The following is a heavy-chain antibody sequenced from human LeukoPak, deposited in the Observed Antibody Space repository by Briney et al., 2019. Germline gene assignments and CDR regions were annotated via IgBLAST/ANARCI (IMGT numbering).Heavy chain of an antibody. CDR2: INPSGGST. Sequence: ASVKVSCKASGYTFTSYYMHWVRQAPGQGLEWMGIINPSGGSTSYAQKFQGRVTMTRDTSTSTVYMELSSLRSEDTAVYYCARDPTGRGEWSNWFDPWGQGTLVTVSS. CDR3: ARDPTGRGEWSNWFDP. J-gene: IGHJ5*02. V-gene: IGHV1-46*01. D-gene: IGHD3-3*01. CDR1: GYTFTSYY.